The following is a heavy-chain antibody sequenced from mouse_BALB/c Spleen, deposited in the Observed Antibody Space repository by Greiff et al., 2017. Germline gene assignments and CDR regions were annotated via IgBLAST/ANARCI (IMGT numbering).Heavy chain of an antibody. V-gene: IGHV1-4*01. D-gene: IGHD2-4*01. CDR2: INPSSGYT. Sequence: LVESGAELARPGASVKMSCKASGYTFTSYTMHWVKQRPGQGLEWIGYINPSSGYTNYNQKFKDKATLTADKSSSTAYMQLSSLTSEDSAVYYCARRSIYYDYDDWFAYWGQGTLVTVSA. CDR3: ARRSIYYDYDDWFAY. CDR1: GYTFTSYT. J-gene: IGHJ3*01.